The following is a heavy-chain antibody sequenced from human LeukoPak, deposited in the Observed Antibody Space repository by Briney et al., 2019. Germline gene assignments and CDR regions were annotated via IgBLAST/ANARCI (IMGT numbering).Heavy chain of an antibody. V-gene: IGHV3-20*04. J-gene: IGHJ4*02. Sequence: PGGSLRLSCAASGFMFDDYGMSWVRQAPGKGLEWVSGINWSGGRTGYGDSLRGRFTISRDNAKNTLYLQMNSLRAEDTAVYFCATMYYSDRSGYYDFDYWGQGTLVTVSS. D-gene: IGHD3-22*01. CDR1: GFMFDDYG. CDR3: ATMYYSDRSGYYDFDY. CDR2: INWSGGRT.